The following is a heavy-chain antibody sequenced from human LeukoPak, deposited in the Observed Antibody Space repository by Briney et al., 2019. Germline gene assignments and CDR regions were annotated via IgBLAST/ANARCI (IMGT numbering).Heavy chain of an antibody. CDR1: GGTFSSYA. Sequence: GASVKVSCKASGGTFSSYAISWVRQAPGQGLEWMGGIIPIFGTANYAQKFQGRVTITADESTSTAYMELSSLRSEDTAVYYCARARGRKYYYYGMDVWGQGTTVTVSS. CDR3: ARARGRKYYYYGMDV. J-gene: IGHJ6*02. V-gene: IGHV1-69*13. D-gene: IGHD1-26*01. CDR2: IIPIFGTA.